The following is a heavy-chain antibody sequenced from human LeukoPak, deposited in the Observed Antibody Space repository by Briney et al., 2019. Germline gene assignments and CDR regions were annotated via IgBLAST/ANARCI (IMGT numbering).Heavy chain of an antibody. D-gene: IGHD6-13*01. V-gene: IGHV1-46*01. Sequence: ASVKVSCKASGYTFTSYYMHWVRQAPGQGLEWMGIINPSGGSTSYAQKFQGRVTMTRDMSTSTVCMELSSLRSEDTAVYYCARDPGIAAAGPEGDYWGQGTLVTVSS. CDR1: GYTFTSYY. CDR3: ARDPGIAAAGPEGDY. J-gene: IGHJ4*02. CDR2: INPSGGST.